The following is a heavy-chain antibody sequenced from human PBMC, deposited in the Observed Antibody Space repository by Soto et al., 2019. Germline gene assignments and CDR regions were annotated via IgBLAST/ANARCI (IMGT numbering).Heavy chain of an antibody. CDR3: ARAASYYGLDV. J-gene: IGHJ6*02. V-gene: IGHV3-53*01. CDR1: GFTVSTNY. CDR2: IYSGGTT. Sequence: VQLVESGGGLIRPGGSLRLSCAASGFTVSTNYMSWVRQAPGKGLEWVSVIYSGGTTYFADSVKGRFTISRDNSKNTLYLQMSSLRAEDTAVYFCARAASYYGLDVWGQGTTVTVSS.